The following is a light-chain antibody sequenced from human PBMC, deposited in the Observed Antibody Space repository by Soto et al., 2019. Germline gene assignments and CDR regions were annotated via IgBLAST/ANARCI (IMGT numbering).Light chain of an antibody. CDR2: DAS. CDR1: QSVSSY. J-gene: IGKJ5*01. Sequence: EIVLTQSPATLSLSPGERATLSCRASQSVSSYLAWYQQKPGQAPRLLIYDASNRSTVITARFSGSGSGTDFTLPISSLEPEDFAVYYCQQRSNWPGTFGQGTRLEIK. CDR3: QQRSNWPGT. V-gene: IGKV3-11*01.